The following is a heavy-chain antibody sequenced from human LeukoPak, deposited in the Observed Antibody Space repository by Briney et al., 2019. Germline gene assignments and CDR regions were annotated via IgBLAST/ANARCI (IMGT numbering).Heavy chain of an antibody. CDR3: ARVFPPNWFDP. D-gene: IGHD3-10*02. Sequence: GGSLRLSCAASGFTFDDYGMTWVRQAPGKGLEWVSGINWNGGSTGYADSVKGRFTISRDNSRNTLFLQMNSLRAEDTAMYYCARVFPPNWFDPWGQGTLVTVSS. V-gene: IGHV3-20*04. CDR2: INWNGGST. CDR1: GFTFDDYG. J-gene: IGHJ5*02.